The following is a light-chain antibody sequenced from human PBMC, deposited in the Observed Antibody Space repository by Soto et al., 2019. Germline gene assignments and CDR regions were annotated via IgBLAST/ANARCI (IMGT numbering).Light chain of an antibody. CDR1: QDISNY. Sequence: IPVSKSPSSLSASVGDRVTITCQASQDISNYLNWYQQKPGKAPKLLIYDASNLETWVPLRFSGSGSGTDFTFTISSLQPDDTATYYCQQYDHLVTFGGGTKVDIK. V-gene: IGKV1-33*01. J-gene: IGKJ4*01. CDR3: QQYDHLVT. CDR2: DAS.